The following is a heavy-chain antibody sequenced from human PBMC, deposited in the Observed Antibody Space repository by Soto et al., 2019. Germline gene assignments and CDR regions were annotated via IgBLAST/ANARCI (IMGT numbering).Heavy chain of an antibody. CDR1: GGSFSGYY. D-gene: IGHD3-10*01. CDR3: ARGRQPKIRYGSGSYYFDY. Sequence: SETLSLTCAVYGGSFSGYYWSWIRQPPGKGLEWIGEINHSGSTNYNPSLKSRVTISVDTSKNQFSLKLSSVTAADTAVYYCARGRQPKIRYGSGSYYFDYWGQGTLVTVSS. J-gene: IGHJ4*02. CDR2: INHSGST. V-gene: IGHV4-34*01.